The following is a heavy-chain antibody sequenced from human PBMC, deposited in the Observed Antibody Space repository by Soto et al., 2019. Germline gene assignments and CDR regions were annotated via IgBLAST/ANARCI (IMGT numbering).Heavy chain of an antibody. CDR2: FIPIFGTA. V-gene: IGHV1-69*01. Sequence: QVQLVQSGAEVKKPGSSVKVSCKASGGTFSSYAISWVRQAPGQGLEWMGGFIPIFGTANYAQKFQGRVTITADESTSTAYMELSSLRSEDTAVYYCARATIFGVVIIYYYGMDVWGQGTTVTVSS. CDR3: ARATIFGVVIIYYYGMDV. D-gene: IGHD3-3*01. J-gene: IGHJ6*02. CDR1: GGTFSSYA.